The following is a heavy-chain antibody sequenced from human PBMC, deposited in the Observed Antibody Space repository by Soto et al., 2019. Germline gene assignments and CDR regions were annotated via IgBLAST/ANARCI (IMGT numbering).Heavy chain of an antibody. CDR3: ARVDFWSGINWFDP. J-gene: IGHJ5*02. Sequence: ASVKVSCKASGYTFTSYGISWVRQAPGQGLEWMGWISAYNGNTNYAQKLQGRVTMTTDTSTSTAYMELRSLRSDDTAVHYCARVDFWSGINWFDPWGQGTLVTSPQ. D-gene: IGHD3-3*01. CDR2: ISAYNGNT. CDR1: GYTFTSYG. V-gene: IGHV1-18*01.